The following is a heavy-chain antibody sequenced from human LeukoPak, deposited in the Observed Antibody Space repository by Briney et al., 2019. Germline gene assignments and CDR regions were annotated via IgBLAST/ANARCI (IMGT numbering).Heavy chain of an antibody. CDR1: GGSISSRNYY. CDR2: IYYSGST. J-gene: IGHJ4*02. CDR3: ARVRRAYDSSDYFDY. D-gene: IGHD3-22*01. Sequence: SETLSLTCTASGGSISSRNYYWGWIRQPPGKGLEWIGTIYYSGSTYYNPSLKSRVTISVDTSKNQFSLKLSSVTAADTAVYYCARVRRAYDSSDYFDYWGQGTLVTVSS. V-gene: IGHV4-39*07.